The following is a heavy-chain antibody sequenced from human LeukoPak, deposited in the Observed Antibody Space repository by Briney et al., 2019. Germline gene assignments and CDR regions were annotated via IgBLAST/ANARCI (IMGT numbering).Heavy chain of an antibody. CDR2: IYYSGST. V-gene: IGHV4-59*08. D-gene: IGHD2-15*01. Sequence: SQTLSLTCAISGDSVSSNSAAWSWIRQPPGKGLEWIGYIYYSGSTNYNPSLKSRVTISVDTSKNQFSLKLSSVTAADTAVYYCAGYCSGGSCYSSDYWGQGTLVTVSS. CDR1: GDSVSSNSAA. J-gene: IGHJ4*02. CDR3: AGYCSGGSCYSSDY.